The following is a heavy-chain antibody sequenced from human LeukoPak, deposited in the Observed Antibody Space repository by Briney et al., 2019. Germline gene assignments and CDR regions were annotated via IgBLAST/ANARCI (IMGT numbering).Heavy chain of an antibody. Sequence: PGGSLRLSCSVSAFTFNTFDNFAMNWVRQAPGKGLEWVAAISESGASTYYAASVKGRFTISRDNSENTLYLQMHGLRAGDTAVYYCVPHYYDDSAPDSWGQGTLVAVSS. CDR3: VPHYYDDSAPDS. CDR2: ISESGAST. D-gene: IGHD3-22*01. J-gene: IGHJ5*01. CDR1: AFTFNTFDNFA. V-gene: IGHV3-23*01.